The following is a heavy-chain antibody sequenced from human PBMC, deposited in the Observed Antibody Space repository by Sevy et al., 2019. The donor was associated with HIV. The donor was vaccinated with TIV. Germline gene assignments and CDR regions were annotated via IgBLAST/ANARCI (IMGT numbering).Heavy chain of an antibody. J-gene: IGHJ4*02. D-gene: IGHD3-3*01. CDR1: GFTFSDYA. CDR2: ISYDGSKK. CDR3: ARDLTYYDFWSGPPPFDY. Sequence: GGSLRLSCAASGFTFSDYAMHWVRQAPGKGLEWVSIISYDGSKKYYADSVKGRFTISRDNSKNTLYLQMNSLSPEDTSVYSCARDLTYYDFWSGPPPFDYWGQGTLVTVSS. V-gene: IGHV3-30-3*01.